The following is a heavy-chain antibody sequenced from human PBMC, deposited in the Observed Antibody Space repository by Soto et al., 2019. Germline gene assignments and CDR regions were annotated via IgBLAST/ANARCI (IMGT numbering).Heavy chain of an antibody. V-gene: IGHV3-23*01. CDR3: AKDHAREQFVRGENWFDS. Sequence: EMQLLESGGGLVQPGASLRLSCAASGFTFANYAMSWARQAPGKGLEWVSTISGSGVRIYYADSVKGRFTISRDNSKNTLDLQMNSLRAEDMAIYYCAKDHAREQFVRGENWFDSWGQGTLVTVSS. D-gene: IGHD6-6*01. CDR2: ISGSGVRI. J-gene: IGHJ5*01. CDR1: GFTFANYA.